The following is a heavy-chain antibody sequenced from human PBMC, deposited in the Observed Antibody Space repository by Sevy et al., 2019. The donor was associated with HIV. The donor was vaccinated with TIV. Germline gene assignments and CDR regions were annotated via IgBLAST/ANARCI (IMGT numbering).Heavy chain of an antibody. CDR3: ARAWFRELYGYNWFDP. CDR1: GGTFSSYA. D-gene: IGHD3-10*01. J-gene: IGHJ5*02. V-gene: IGHV1-69*13. Sequence: ASVKVSCKASGGTFSSYAISWERQAPGQGLEWMGGIIPIFGTANYAQKFQGRVTITADESTSTAYMELSSLRSEDTAVYYCARAWFRELYGYNWFDPWGQGTLVTVSS. CDR2: IIPIFGTA.